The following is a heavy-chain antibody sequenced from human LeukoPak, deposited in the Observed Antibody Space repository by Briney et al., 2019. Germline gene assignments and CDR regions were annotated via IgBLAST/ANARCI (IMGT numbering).Heavy chain of an antibody. D-gene: IGHD6-13*01. CDR1: GFTFSGSA. CDR2: ISYSGANS. Sequence: GGSLRLSCAASGFTFSGSAMSWVRQAPGEGLEWVSLISYSGANSYYTDSVRGRFTISRDKSKNTLDLQMNSLRAEDTAVYYCAKDGSITAAGGFDPWGQGTLVTVSS. J-gene: IGHJ5*02. CDR3: AKDGSITAAGGFDP. V-gene: IGHV3-23*01.